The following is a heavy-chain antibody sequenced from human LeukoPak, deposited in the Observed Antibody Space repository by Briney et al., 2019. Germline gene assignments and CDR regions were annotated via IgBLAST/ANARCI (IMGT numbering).Heavy chain of an antibody. D-gene: IGHD3/OR15-3a*01. J-gene: IGHJ4*02. V-gene: IGHV4-39*01. Sequence: SETLSLTCTVSGVSISSSNSYWGWIRQPPGKGLEWIGSIYYSRNTYYNASLKSQVSISIDTSKNQFSLRLTSVTAADTAVYYCARQTGSGLFILPGDQGTLVTVSS. CDR3: ARQTGSGLFILP. CDR1: GVSISSSNSY. CDR2: IYYSRNT.